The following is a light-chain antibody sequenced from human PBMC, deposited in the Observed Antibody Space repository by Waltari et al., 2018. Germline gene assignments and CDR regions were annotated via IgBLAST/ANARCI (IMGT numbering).Light chain of an antibody. Sequence: SYVLTQPPSVSVAPGETASITCGGDNIGSYRVPWYQQKPGQAPVLVIFYDSDRPSGIPARFSGSNSGNTATLTITSVEAGDEARYYCQVWHADIDPGVFGTGTEVTVL. J-gene: IGLJ1*01. V-gene: IGLV3-21*04. CDR3: QVWHADIDPGV. CDR1: NIGSYR. CDR2: YDS.